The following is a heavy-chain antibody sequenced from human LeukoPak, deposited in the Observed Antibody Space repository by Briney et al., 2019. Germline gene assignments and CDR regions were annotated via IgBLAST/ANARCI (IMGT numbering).Heavy chain of an antibody. Sequence: AGGSLRLSCEASGFTFSSYWMSWVRQAPGKGLEWVANIKQDGSEKDSVDSVKGRFTISRDNAKNSLYLQMNSLRVEDTAVYYCARDRSGDGDYDNWGQGTLVTVSS. CDR1: GFTFSSYW. CDR3: ARDRSGDGDYDN. J-gene: IGHJ4*02. CDR2: IKQDGSEK. D-gene: IGHD4-17*01. V-gene: IGHV3-7*01.